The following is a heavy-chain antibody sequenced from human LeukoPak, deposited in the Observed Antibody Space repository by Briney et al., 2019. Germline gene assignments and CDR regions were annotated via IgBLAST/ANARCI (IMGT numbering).Heavy chain of an antibody. J-gene: IGHJ4*02. Sequence: GGSLRLSCAASGFPFSSYAMHWVRQAPGKGLEWVAVISYDGSNKYYADSVKGRFTISRDNSKNTLYLQMNSLRAEDTAVNYCARDLGIVVVIGFDYWGQGTLVTVSS. CDR1: GFPFSSYA. V-gene: IGHV3-30*04. CDR2: ISYDGSNK. CDR3: ARDLGIVVVIGFDY. D-gene: IGHD3-22*01.